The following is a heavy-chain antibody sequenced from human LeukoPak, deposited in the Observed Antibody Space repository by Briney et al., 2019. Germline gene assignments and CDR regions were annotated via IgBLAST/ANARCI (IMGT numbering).Heavy chain of an antibody. CDR3: ARDREQCFDY. V-gene: IGHV3-33*01. CDR2: IWYDGSNN. D-gene: IGHD6-19*01. Sequence: PGRCLRLSCAASGFTFSSYGTHSARHAPSKGLEWVAVIWYDGSNNYYADSVKGRLTISRDNSKNTLYLQMNSLRAEDTAVYYCARDREQCFDYWGQGTLVTVSS. J-gene: IGHJ4*02. CDR1: GFTFSSYG.